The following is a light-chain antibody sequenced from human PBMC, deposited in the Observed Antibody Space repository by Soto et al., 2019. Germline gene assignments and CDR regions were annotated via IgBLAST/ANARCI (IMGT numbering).Light chain of an antibody. V-gene: IGKV3-15*01. Sequence: EIVMTQSPATPSVSPGERATLSCRASQSVSSNLAWYQQKPGQAPRLLIYGASTRATGIPARFSGSGSGTEFTLTISSLQSEDLAVYYCQQYNNWPPLTFGGGTKVEIK. CDR1: QSVSSN. J-gene: IGKJ4*01. CDR3: QQYNNWPPLT. CDR2: GAS.